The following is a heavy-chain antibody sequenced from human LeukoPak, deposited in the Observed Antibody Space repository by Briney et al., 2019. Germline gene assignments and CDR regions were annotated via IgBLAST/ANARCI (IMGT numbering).Heavy chain of an antibody. D-gene: IGHD2-2*01. Sequence: TSETLSLTCTVSGGSISSSSYYWGWIRQPPGKGLEWIGSIYYSGSTYYNPSLKSRLTMSVDTSKNQFSLKLSTATAADTAVYYCARRDRYCSSTSCYGHRFDPWGQGTLVTVSS. CDR1: GGSISSSSYY. CDR2: IYYSGST. J-gene: IGHJ5*02. CDR3: ARRDRYCSSTSCYGHRFDP. V-gene: IGHV4-39*01.